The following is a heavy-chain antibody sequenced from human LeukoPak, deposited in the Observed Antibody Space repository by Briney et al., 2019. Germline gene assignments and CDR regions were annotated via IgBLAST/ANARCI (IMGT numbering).Heavy chain of an antibody. Sequence: GGSLRPSCAASGFTFSDYYMSWIRQAPGKGLEWVSYITTSGSTMYYADSVKGRFTISRDNAKKSLYLQMNSLRAEDTAVYYCARPSAPYYYDSSAYYAYWGQGTLVTVSS. J-gene: IGHJ4*02. CDR2: ITTSGSTM. D-gene: IGHD3-22*01. CDR3: ARPSAPYYYDSSAYYAY. V-gene: IGHV3-11*01. CDR1: GFTFSDYY.